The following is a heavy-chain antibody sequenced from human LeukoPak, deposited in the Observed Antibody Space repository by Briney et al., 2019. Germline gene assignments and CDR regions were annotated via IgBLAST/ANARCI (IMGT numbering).Heavy chain of an antibody. Sequence: ASVKVSCKASGYTFTSYYMHWVRQAPGQGLEWMGIINPSGGSTSYAQKFQGRVTMTTDTSTSTAYMELRSLRSDDTAVYYCAREYCSGGSCYEVPDYWGQGTLVTVSS. CDR2: INPSGGST. CDR3: AREYCSGGSCYEVPDY. J-gene: IGHJ4*02. D-gene: IGHD2-15*01. V-gene: IGHV1-46*01. CDR1: GYTFTSYY.